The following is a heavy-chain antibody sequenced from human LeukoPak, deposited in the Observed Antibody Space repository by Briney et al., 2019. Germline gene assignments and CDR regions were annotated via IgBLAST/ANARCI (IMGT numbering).Heavy chain of an antibody. V-gene: IGHV3-23*01. D-gene: IGHD5-18*01. Sequence: GGSLRLSCAASGFTFSTYAMSWVRQAPGKGLEWVSTIGGSGGGTYYAESVKGRFIISRDNSKNTLYLQMNSLRAEDTAVYYCATSWILMVTGAFDIWGQGTMVTVSS. CDR2: IGGSGGGT. CDR1: GFTFSTYA. CDR3: ATSWILMVTGAFDI. J-gene: IGHJ3*02.